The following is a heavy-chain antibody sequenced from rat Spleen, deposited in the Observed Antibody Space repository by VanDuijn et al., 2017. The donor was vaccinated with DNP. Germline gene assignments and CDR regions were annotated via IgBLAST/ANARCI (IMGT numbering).Heavy chain of an antibody. Sequence: EVQLQESGPGLGKPSQSLSLTCSVTGYSITSSYRWNWIRKFPGNKLEWMGYINSAGSTNYNPSLKSGISITRDTSKNQFFLQVTSENTEDTATYSCARSGDSTYIYFAYWGQGVMVTVSS. CDR3: ARSGDSTYIYFAY. V-gene: IGHV3-3*01. D-gene: IGHD1-2*01. J-gene: IGHJ2*01. CDR1: GYSITSSYR. CDR2: INSAGST.